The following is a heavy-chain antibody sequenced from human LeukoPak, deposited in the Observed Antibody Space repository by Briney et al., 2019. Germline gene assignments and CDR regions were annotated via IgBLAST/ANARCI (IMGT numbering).Heavy chain of an antibody. J-gene: IGHJ3*02. V-gene: IGHV1-69*05. CDR2: IIPIFGTA. D-gene: IGHD4-17*01. Sequence: ASVKVSCKASGGTFSSYAISWVRQAPGQGLEWMGRIIPIFGTANYAQKFQGRVTITTDGSTSTAYMELSSLRSEDTAVYYCARYGRRGDAFDIWGQGTMVTVSS. CDR1: GGTFSSYA. CDR3: ARYGRRGDAFDI.